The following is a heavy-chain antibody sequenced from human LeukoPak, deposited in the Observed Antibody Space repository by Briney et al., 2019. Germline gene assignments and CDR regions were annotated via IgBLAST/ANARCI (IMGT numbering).Heavy chain of an antibody. CDR2: ISGSGGST. CDR1: GFTFSSYA. V-gene: IGHV3-23*01. D-gene: IGHD3-10*01. J-gene: IGHJ4*02. CDR3: AKDPGVGSGSSAYFDY. Sequence: GGSLRLSCAASGFTFSSYAMIWVRQAPGKGLEWVSAISGSGGSTYYADSVKGRFTISRDNSKNTLYLQMNSLRAEDTAVYYCAKDPGVGSGSSAYFDYWGQGTLVTVSS.